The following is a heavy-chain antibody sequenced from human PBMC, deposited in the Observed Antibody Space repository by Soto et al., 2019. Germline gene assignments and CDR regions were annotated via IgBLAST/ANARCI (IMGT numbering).Heavy chain of an antibody. CDR1: GFSLSTSGMS. J-gene: IGHJ5*02. CDR2: IDWADDK. D-gene: IGHD3-9*01. Sequence: GSGPTVVNPTQTLTLTCTFSGFSLSTSGMSVTWIRQPPGKALEWLARIDWADDKYYSTSLKTRLTISKDTSKNQVVLTMTNMDPVDTATFYCARSQFYDILTGRDSEPWFDPWGQGTLVTVSS. V-gene: IGHV2-70*11. CDR3: ARSQFYDILTGRDSEPWFDP.